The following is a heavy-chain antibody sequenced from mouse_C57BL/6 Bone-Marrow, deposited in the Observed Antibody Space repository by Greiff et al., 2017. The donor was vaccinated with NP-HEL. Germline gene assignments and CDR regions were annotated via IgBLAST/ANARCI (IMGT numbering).Heavy chain of an antibody. Sequence: EVQLKESGAELVRPGASVQLSCTASGFTINDDYMHWVQQRPDQGLVWIGWIDPENGDTEYASKFQGKATITADTSSNTTYLQLSSLTSEDAAVYYCTTWGWLTDYGGQGTTLTVSS. CDR1: GFTINDDY. V-gene: IGHV14-4*01. J-gene: IGHJ2*01. D-gene: IGHD2-3*01. CDR2: IDPENGDT. CDR3: TTWGWLTDY.